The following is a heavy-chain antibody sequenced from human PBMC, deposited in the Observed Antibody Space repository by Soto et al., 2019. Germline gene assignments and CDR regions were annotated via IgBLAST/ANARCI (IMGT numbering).Heavy chain of an antibody. CDR2: IIPMFGTT. J-gene: IGHJ6*02. CDR1: AGTFSSYA. V-gene: IGHV1-69*12. D-gene: IGHD6-13*01. Sequence: QVQLLQSGAEVKKPGSSVKVSCMTSAGTFSSYATSWVRQAPGQGLEWMGGIIPMFGTTNYSQNFQGRVTITADESTSIAYMELHSLRSEDTAVYYGSRTRIAAAYNHYYYYGMDSWGLGTTVTVSS. CDR3: SRTRIAAAYNHYYYYGMDS.